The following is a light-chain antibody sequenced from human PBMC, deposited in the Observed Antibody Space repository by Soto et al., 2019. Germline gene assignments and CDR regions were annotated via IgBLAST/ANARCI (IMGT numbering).Light chain of an antibody. CDR1: SSDVGAYNY. J-gene: IGLJ1*01. CDR2: EVS. CDR3: SSYTRSSTQV. Sequence: QSALTQPASVSGSPGQSITISCTGTSSDVGAYNYVSWYQLHPGKAPKLIISEVSNQPSGVSSRFSGSKSANTASLTISGLQAEDEADYYCSSYTRSSTQVFGTGTKVTVL. V-gene: IGLV2-14*01.